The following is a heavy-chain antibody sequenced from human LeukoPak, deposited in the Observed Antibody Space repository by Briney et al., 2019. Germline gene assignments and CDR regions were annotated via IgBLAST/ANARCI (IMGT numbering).Heavy chain of an antibody. CDR1: GFTFSDNT. CDR3: AKEFAPYSSSWDYMDV. V-gene: IGHV3-49*03. J-gene: IGHJ6*03. D-gene: IGHD6-13*01. Sequence: GGSLRLSCTASGFTFSDNTMTWLRQAPGKGLEWVGFIRKKRDGGTPEYAASVKGRFTISRDDSKSIAYLQMNSLRAEDTAVYYCAKEFAPYSSSWDYMDVWGKGTTVTISS. CDR2: IRKKRDGGTP.